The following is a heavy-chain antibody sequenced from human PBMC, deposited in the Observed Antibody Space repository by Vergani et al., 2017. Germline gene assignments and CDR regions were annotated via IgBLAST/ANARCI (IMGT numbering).Heavy chain of an antibody. J-gene: IGHJ3*02. V-gene: IGHV3-21*01. CDR3: ASLYCSGGSCYSPYDAFDI. D-gene: IGHD2-15*01. CDR2: ISSSSSYI. CDR1: GFTFSSYS. Sequence: EVQLVESGGGLVKPGGSLRLSCAASGFTFSSYSMNWVRQAPGKGLEWVSSISSSSSYIYYADSVKGRFTISRDNSKNTLYLQMNSLRAEDTAVYYCASLYCSGGSCYSPYDAFDIWGQGTMVTVSS.